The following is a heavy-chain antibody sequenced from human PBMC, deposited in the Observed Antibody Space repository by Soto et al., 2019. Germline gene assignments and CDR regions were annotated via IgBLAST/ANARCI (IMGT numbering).Heavy chain of an antibody. D-gene: IGHD3-10*01. J-gene: IGHJ4*02. V-gene: IGHV4-59*12. CDR1: GGSISSYY. CDR2: IYYSGST. CDR3: ASGCSRGSGSYYDFDY. Sequence: SETLSLTCTVSGGSISSYYWSWIRQPAGKGLEWVGYIYYSGSTNYNPSLKSRFTISVDKSKNQFSLKLSSVTAADTDVYYRASGCSRGSGSYYDFDYWGQGTLVTVSS.